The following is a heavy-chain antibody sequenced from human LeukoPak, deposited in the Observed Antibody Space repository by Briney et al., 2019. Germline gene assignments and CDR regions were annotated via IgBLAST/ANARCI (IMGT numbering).Heavy chain of an antibody. V-gene: IGHV4-34*01. J-gene: IGHJ3*02. CDR3: ARDKEYYYGSGSYYDAFDI. CDR2: FNHSGST. D-gene: IGHD3-10*01. Sequence: SETLSLTCAVYGGSFSGYYWSWIRQPPGKGLEWIGEFNHSGSTNYNPSLKSRVTISVDTSKNQFSLKLSSVTAADTAVYYCARDKEYYYGSGSYYDAFDIWGQGTMVTVSS. CDR1: GGSFSGYY.